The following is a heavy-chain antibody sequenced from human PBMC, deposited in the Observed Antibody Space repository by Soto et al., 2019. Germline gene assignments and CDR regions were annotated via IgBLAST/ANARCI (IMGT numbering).Heavy chain of an antibody. CDR2: SHPSGGRT. CDR1: GDTSSSYY. D-gene: IGHD1-26*01. Sequence: ASVKVSCKTSGDTSSSYYMHWVRQAPGQGLEWMGVSHPSGGRTTYAQKFHDRVTMIRDTSRSTVYMELSSLESEDTAVYYCARQVGGLDSWGQGTLVTVSS. V-gene: IGHV1-46*01. J-gene: IGHJ4*02. CDR3: ARQVGGLDS.